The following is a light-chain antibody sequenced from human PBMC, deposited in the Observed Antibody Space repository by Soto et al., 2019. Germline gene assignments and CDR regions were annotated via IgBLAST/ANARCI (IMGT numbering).Light chain of an antibody. J-gene: IGKJ4*01. CDR1: ESVSDY. V-gene: IGKV3-11*01. CDR2: DAS. CDR3: QQRTNWLT. Sequence: EIVLTQSPATLSLSPGERATLSCRASESVSDYIAWYQQKPGQPPRLVIYDASKRATGVPARFSGSGSGTDFTLTISSLEPEDFAVYYCQQRTNWLTFGGGTKVEIK.